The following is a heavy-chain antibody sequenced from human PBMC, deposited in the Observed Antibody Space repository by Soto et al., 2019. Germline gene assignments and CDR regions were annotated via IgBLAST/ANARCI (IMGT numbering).Heavy chain of an antibody. Sequence: QVQLQESGPGLVKPSQNLSLTCTVSGGSISSGGCYWSWIRQHPGKGLEWIGYLYYRGPTYYNPSVKGRVSISVDTSENQLSPKLISGTAADTAVYYCARVPGRGRDGLITPWYYYGMDVWGQGTTVTVSS. CDR1: GGSISSGGCY. CDR2: LYYRGPT. CDR3: ARVPGRGRDGLITPWYYYGMDV. J-gene: IGHJ6*02. V-gene: IGHV4-31*03. D-gene: IGHD1-20*01.